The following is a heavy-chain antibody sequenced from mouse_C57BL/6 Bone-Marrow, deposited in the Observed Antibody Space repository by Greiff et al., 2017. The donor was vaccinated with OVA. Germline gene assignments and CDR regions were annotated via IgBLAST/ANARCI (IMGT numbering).Heavy chain of an antibody. CDR3: ARVAAQATGY. Sequence: VKLVESGAELARPGASVKLSCKASGYTFTSYGISWVKQRTGQGLEWIGEIYPRSGNTYYNEKFKGKATLTADKSSSTAYMELRSLTSEDSAVYFCARVAAQATGYWGQGTTLTVSS. V-gene: IGHV1-81*01. CDR2: IYPRSGNT. J-gene: IGHJ2*01. CDR1: GYTFTSYG. D-gene: IGHD3-2*02.